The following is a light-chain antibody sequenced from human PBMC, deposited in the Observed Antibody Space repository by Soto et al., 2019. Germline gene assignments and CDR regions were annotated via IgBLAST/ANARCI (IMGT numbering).Light chain of an antibody. Sequence: DIQMTQFPSTLSASVGDRVTITCRASQSISNWLAWYQQKSGKAPNLLIYKASTLESGVPSRFSGSGSGTEFTLTISSLQPDDVETYYCQQYNSYYTFGQGTKLEI. CDR3: QQYNSYYT. CDR2: KAS. V-gene: IGKV1-5*03. J-gene: IGKJ2*01. CDR1: QSISNW.